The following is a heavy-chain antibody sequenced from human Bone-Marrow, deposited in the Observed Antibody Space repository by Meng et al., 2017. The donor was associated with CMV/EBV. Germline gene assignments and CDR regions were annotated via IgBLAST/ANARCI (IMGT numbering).Heavy chain of an antibody. D-gene: IGHD1-26*01. V-gene: IGHV5-51*01. J-gene: IGHJ4*02. CDR2: IYPGDSDT. CDR1: GYRFTSYW. CDR3: ARRGGTHLVDY. Sequence: GGSLRLSCKASGYRFTSYWIGWVRQMPGTGLEWMGIIYPGDSDTRYSPSFQGQVTISADKSISTAYLQWSSLKASDTAMYYCARRGGTHLVDYWGQGTLVPVAS.